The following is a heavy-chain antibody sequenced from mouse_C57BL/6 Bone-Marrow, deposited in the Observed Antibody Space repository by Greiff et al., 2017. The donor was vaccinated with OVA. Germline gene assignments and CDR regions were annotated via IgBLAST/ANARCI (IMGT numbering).Heavy chain of an antibody. CDR3: ARDYGTTKGLAY. CDR2: IYPGSGST. J-gene: IGHJ3*01. Sequence: VQLQQPGAELVKPGASVKMSCKASGYTFTSYWITWVKQRPGQGLEWIGDIYPGSGSTNYNEKFKSKATLTVDTSSSTAYMQLSSLTSEDSAVYYCARDYGTTKGLAYWGQGTLVTVSA. D-gene: IGHD1-1*01. V-gene: IGHV1-55*01. CDR1: GYTFTSYW.